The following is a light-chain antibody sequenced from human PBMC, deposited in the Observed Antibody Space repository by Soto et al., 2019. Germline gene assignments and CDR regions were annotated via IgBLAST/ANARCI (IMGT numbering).Light chain of an antibody. V-gene: IGLV2-23*03. Sequence: QSVLTHPASVSGSPGQSITISCTGTSCDVGSYNLVSWYQQHPGKAPKLMIYEGSKRPSGVSNRSSGSKSGNTASLTISGLQAEDEADYYCCSYAGSSTFFYVLGTGTKVTVL. CDR1: SCDVGSYNL. J-gene: IGLJ1*01. CDR3: CSYAGSSTFFYV. CDR2: EGS.